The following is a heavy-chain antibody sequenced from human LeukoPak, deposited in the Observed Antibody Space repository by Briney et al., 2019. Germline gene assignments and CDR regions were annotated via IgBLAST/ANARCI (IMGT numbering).Heavy chain of an antibody. Sequence: SVKVSCKASGGTFSSYAISWVRQAPGQGLEWMGGIIPIFGTANYAQKFQGRVTITTDESTSTAYMELSSLRSEDTAVYYCARVRKSNYYYYYVDVWGKGTTVTVSS. J-gene: IGHJ6*03. CDR3: ARVRKSNYYYYYVDV. CDR1: GGTFSSYA. D-gene: IGHD1-14*01. V-gene: IGHV1-69*05. CDR2: IIPIFGTA.